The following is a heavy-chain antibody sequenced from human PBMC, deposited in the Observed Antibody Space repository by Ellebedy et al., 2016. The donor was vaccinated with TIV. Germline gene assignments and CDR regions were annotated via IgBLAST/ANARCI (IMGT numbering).Heavy chain of an antibody. V-gene: IGHV3-7*01. J-gene: IGHJ3*02. Sequence: GESLKISCAASGFSFRSYRMSWVRQAPGKGLEWVANMRQDGNDKYYVDSVRGRFTISRDNAKNSLYLQMNSLRAEDTAVYYCATDGSYGDYVTPQHAFAIWGRGTMVTVSS. CDR2: MRQDGNDK. CDR3: ATDGSYGDYVTPQHAFAI. CDR1: GFSFRSYR. D-gene: IGHD4-17*01.